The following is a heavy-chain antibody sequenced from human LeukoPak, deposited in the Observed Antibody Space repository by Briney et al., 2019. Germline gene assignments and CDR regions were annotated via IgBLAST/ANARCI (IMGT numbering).Heavy chain of an antibody. CDR1: GFTFSIYW. CDR3: ARDKVSGSYYGLDY. V-gene: IGHV3-74*01. D-gene: IGHD1-26*01. CDR2: IHSDGSST. J-gene: IGHJ4*02. Sequence: GGSLRLSCAASGFTFSIYWMHWVRQAPGKGLLWVSHIHSDGSSTNYADSVKGRFTISRDNAKNTLYLQMNSLRAEDTGVYYCARDKVSGSYYGLDYWGQGTLVTVSS.